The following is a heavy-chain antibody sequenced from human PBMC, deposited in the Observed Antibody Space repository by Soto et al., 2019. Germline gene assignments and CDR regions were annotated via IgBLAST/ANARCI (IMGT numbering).Heavy chain of an antibody. CDR3: ARMGDVPYYYYGMDV. V-gene: IGHV1-18*01. CDR1: GYTFTSYG. J-gene: IGHJ6*02. CDR2: INGYNGNT. D-gene: IGHD3-16*01. Sequence: QVQLVQSGAEVKKPGASVKVSCKASGYTFTSYGITWVRQAPGQGLEWLGWINGYNGNTNYAQKLQGRVTMTTDTSTSTAYMELRCLRSDDTAVYYCARMGDVPYYYYGMDVWGQGTTVTVSS.